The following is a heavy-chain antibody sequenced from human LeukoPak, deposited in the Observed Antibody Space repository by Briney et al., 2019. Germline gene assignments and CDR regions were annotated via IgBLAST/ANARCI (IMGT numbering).Heavy chain of an antibody. CDR1: GGSFSGYY. CDR3: ARSRKWLVPFGRGYYYMDV. D-gene: IGHD6-19*01. Sequence: PSETLSLTCAVYGGSFSGYYWSWIRQPPGKGLDWIGEINHSGSTNYNPSLKNRATISVDTSKNQFSLKLSSVTAAGTAVYYCARSRKWLVPFGRGYYYMDVWGKGTTVTVSS. J-gene: IGHJ6*03. V-gene: IGHV4-34*01. CDR2: INHSGST.